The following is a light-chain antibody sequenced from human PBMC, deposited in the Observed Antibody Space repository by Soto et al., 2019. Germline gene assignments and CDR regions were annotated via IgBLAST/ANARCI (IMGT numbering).Light chain of an antibody. J-gene: IGLJ3*02. CDR2: RNN. CDR1: SSNIGTKY. Sequence: QSVLTQPPSASATHGQRVHISCSGSSSNIGTKYVFWYQHLPGTAPTPLIYRNNQRPSGVPDRFSGSKSGTSASLAISGLRSEDEADYYCAVWDDSLSNWVFGGGTKLTVL. V-gene: IGLV1-47*01. CDR3: AVWDDSLSNWV.